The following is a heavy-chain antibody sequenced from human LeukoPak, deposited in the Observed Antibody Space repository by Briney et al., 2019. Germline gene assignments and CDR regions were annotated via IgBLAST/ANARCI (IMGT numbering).Heavy chain of an antibody. D-gene: IGHD3-22*01. Sequence: SETLSLTCTVSGGSISSYCRSWIRQPAGKGLEWIGRIYTSGSTNYNPSLKSRVTMSVDTSKNQFSLKLSSVTAADTAVYYCARDPDYYDRDGPPWGQGTLVTVSS. V-gene: IGHV4-4*07. J-gene: IGHJ4*02. CDR1: GGSISSYC. CDR3: ARDPDYYDRDGPP. CDR2: IYTSGST.